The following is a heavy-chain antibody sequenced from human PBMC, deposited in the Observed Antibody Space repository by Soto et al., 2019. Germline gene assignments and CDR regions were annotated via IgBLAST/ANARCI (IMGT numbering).Heavy chain of an antibody. CDR3: ARDGRGQHQPVRHYYYYGMDV. CDR1: GYTFTSYG. V-gene: IGHV1-18*01. Sequence: QVQLVQSGAEVKKPGASVKVSCKASGYTFTSYGISWVRQAPGQGLEWMGWISAYNGNTNYAQKLQGRVTMTTDTSTSTAHIELRSLRFDDTVVYYCARDGRGQHQPVRHYYYYGMDVWGQGTTVTVSS. CDR2: ISAYNGNT. J-gene: IGHJ6*02. D-gene: IGHD6-13*01.